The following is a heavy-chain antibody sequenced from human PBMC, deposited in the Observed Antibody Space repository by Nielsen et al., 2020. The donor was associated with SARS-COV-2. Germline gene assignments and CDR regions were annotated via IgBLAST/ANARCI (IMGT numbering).Heavy chain of an antibody. D-gene: IGHD6-13*01. CDR3: ARLEYRSSWFDY. CDR1: GGSFSGYY. J-gene: IGHJ4*02. Sequence: SETLSLTCAVYGGSFSGYYWNWIRQPPGKGLEWIGEIHPSGNTNYNPSLESRVTMSLDTSKNQFSLKLSSVTAADTAVYYCARLEYRSSWFDYWGQGTLVTASS. V-gene: IGHV4-34*01. CDR2: IHPSGNT.